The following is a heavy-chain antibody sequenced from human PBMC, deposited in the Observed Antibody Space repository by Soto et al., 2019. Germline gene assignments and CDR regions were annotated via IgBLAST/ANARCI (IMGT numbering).Heavy chain of an antibody. D-gene: IGHD5-18*01. V-gene: IGHV4-61*01. CDR2: IYFNGST. CDR1: GGSVSSGSYY. Sequence: PSETLSLTCTVSGGSVSSGSYYWSWIRQPPGKGLEWIGYIYFNGSTNYNPSLKSRLTISVDTSKNQFSLKLTPVTAADTAMYYCARDVRGYSRAFDYWGQGTLVTVST. J-gene: IGHJ4*02. CDR3: ARDVRGYSRAFDY.